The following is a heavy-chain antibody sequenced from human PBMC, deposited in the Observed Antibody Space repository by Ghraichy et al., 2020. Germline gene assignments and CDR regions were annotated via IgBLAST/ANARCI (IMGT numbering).Heavy chain of an antibody. CDR3: ARTRATYSPVDY. CDR2: INHSGST. CDR1: GGSFSGYY. Sequence: SETLSLTCAVYGGSFSGYYWSWIRQPPGKGLEWIGEINHSGSTNYNPSLKSRVTISVDTSKNQFSLKLSSVTAADTAVYYCARTRATYSPVDYWGQGTLVTVSS. V-gene: IGHV4-34*01. D-gene: IGHD3-16*01. J-gene: IGHJ4*02.